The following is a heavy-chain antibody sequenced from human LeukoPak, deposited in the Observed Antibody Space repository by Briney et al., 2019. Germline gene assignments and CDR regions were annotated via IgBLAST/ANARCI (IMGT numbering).Heavy chain of an antibody. CDR3: AKVGNLPTRAYCGGDCYHEYFQH. CDR1: GFTFSSYG. J-gene: IGHJ1*01. CDR2: ISGSGGST. Sequence: GGSLRLSCAASGFTFSSYGMSWVRQAPGKGLEWVSAISGSGGSTYYADSVKGRFTISRDNSKNTLYLQMNSLRAEDTAVYYCAKVGNLPTRAYCGGDCYHEYFQHWGQGTLVTVSS. D-gene: IGHD2-21*02. V-gene: IGHV3-23*01.